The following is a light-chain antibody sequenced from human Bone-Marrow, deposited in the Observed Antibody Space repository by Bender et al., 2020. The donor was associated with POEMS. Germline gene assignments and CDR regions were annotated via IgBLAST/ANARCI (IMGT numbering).Light chain of an antibody. CDR1: TSDVGGYDW. V-gene: IGLV2-14*03. J-gene: IGLJ2*01. Sequence: QSALTQPASVSGSPGQTITISCTGTTSDVGGYDWVSWYQQHPGKAPKLIIYDVTNRPSGVSHRFSGSKSGNTASLTISGLQAEDEADYYCCSYAHSPGVVFGGGTKLTVL. CDR3: CSYAHSPGVV. CDR2: DVT.